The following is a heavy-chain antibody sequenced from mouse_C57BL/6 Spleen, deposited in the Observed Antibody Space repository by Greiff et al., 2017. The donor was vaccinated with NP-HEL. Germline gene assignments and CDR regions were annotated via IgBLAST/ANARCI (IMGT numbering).Heavy chain of an antibody. CDR3: ARPITTVVALDY. CDR1: GYTFTSYW. CDR2: IHPNSGST. V-gene: IGHV1-64*01. J-gene: IGHJ2*01. Sequence: QVQLKQPGAELVKPGASVKLSCKASGYTFTSYWMHWVKQRPGQGLEWIGMIHPNSGSTNYNEKFKSKATLTVDKSSSTAYMQLSSLTSEDSAVYYCARPITTVVALDYWGQGTTLTVSS. D-gene: IGHD1-1*01.